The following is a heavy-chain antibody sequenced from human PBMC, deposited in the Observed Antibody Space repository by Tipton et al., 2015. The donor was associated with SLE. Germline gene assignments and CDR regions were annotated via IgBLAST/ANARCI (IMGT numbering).Heavy chain of an antibody. Sequence: TLSLTCTVSGGSISSYSWSWIRQPPGKGLEWIGYVYYNGNSNYNPSLKSRVTISVDTSKNQFSLKLSSVTAADTAVYYCARVNRVAADVDFWGQGTLFAVSS. CDR2: VYYNGNS. V-gene: IGHV4-59*01. D-gene: IGHD6-13*01. J-gene: IGHJ4*02. CDR3: ARVNRVAADVDF. CDR1: GGSISSYS.